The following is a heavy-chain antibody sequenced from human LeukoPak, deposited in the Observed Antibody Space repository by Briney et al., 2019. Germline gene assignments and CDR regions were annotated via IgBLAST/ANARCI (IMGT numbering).Heavy chain of an antibody. J-gene: IGHJ4*02. Sequence: PSETLSLTCAVYGGSFSGYYWSWIRQPPGKGLEWIGEINHSGSTNYNPSLKSRVTISVDTSKNQFSLKLSSVTAADTAVYYCARDYRVYYYDSSGLDYWGQGTLVTVSS. CDR3: ARDYRVYYYDSSGLDY. D-gene: IGHD3-22*01. V-gene: IGHV4-34*01. CDR2: INHSGST. CDR1: GGSFSGYY.